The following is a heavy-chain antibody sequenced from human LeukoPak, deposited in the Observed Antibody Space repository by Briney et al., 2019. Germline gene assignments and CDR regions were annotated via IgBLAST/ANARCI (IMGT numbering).Heavy chain of an antibody. J-gene: IGHJ4*02. CDR3: AREGNSGYYPY. CDR2: ITNDGSST. CDR1: GLTFSSHW. V-gene: IGHV3-74*01. Sequence: GGSLRLSCAASGLTFSSHWMHWVRQAPGKGLVWVSRITNDGSSTTYADSVKGRFTISRDNAKNMLYLQVNSLRAEDTAMYYCAREGNSGYYPYWGQGILVIVSS. D-gene: IGHD3-22*01.